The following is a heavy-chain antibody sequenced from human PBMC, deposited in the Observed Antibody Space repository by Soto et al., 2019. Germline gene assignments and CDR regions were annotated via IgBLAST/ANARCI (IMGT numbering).Heavy chain of an antibody. D-gene: IGHD1-26*01. CDR1: GFIFENFG. Sequence: GESLRLSCAASGFIFENFGMSWVRQAPGKGLEWISSISGSGFKKYYADSVKGRFTISRDNSKSTVYLELNNLSAEDTAVYHCAKNQGVELVPLATVDWFDPWGQGSVVTVSS. V-gene: IGHV3-23*01. CDR3: AKNQGVELVPLATVDWFDP. CDR2: ISGSGFKK. J-gene: IGHJ5*02.